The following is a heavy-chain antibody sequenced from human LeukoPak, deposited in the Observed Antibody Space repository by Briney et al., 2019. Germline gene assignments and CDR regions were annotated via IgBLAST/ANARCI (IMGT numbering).Heavy chain of an antibody. V-gene: IGHV3-23*01. CDR2: ISGSGGST. D-gene: IGHD6-13*01. Sequence: TGGSLRLSCAASGFTFSSYAMSWVRQAPGKGLEWVSAISGSGGSTYYADSVKGRFTISRDNSKNTLYLQMNSLRAEDAAVYYCAKDYLPGIAAATDAFDIWGQGTMVTVSS. CDR1: GFTFSSYA. CDR3: AKDYLPGIAAATDAFDI. J-gene: IGHJ3*02.